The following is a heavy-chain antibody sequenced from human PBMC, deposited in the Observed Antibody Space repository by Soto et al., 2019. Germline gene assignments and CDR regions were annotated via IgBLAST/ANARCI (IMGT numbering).Heavy chain of an antibody. V-gene: IGHV1-69*15. J-gene: IGHJ4*02. CDR1: GGTFYTYT. D-gene: IGHD5-18*01. CDR2: ITPIYPTT. CDR3: ARIPRYSFPTSDDLDS. Sequence: QVQLVQSGAEVRKPGSSVQVSCKASGGTFYTYTFSWVRQAPGQGLEWMGSITPIYPTTNYAEKFQGRLTVTADGSTNKAYMELNSLTPEDTAVYYCARIPRYSFPTSDDLDSWGQGTLVTVSS.